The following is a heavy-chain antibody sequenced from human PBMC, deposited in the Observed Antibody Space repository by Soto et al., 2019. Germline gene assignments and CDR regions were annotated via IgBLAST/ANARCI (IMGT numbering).Heavy chain of an antibody. Sequence: VGSLRLSCVVSGFTFSMYWMHWVRQVPGQSPFWVSWISDDGTTTNYADSVRGRFTISRDNSKNTLYLQMNNLKPDDTAICTRGPRADSSGTGAHWGQGTPVTVSS. D-gene: IGHD1-26*01. V-gene: IGHV3-74*01. CDR3: GPRADSSGTGAH. CDR1: GFTFSMYW. CDR2: ISDDGTTT. J-gene: IGHJ4*02.